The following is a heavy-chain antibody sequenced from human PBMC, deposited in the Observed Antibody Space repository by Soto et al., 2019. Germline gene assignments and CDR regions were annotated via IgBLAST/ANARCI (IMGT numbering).Heavy chain of an antibody. Sequence: GGSLRLSCAASGFTFSAHYMDWVRQAPGKGLEWVGRIKNKANSYTTEYAASVEGRFTISREDSQNSLYLQMNSLKTEDTAVYYCARISLVGPSGGRYFDYWGQGSQVTVSS. J-gene: IGHJ4*02. CDR2: IKNKANSYTT. CDR3: ARISLVGPSGGRYFDY. D-gene: IGHD1-26*01. CDR1: GFTFSAHY. V-gene: IGHV3-72*01.